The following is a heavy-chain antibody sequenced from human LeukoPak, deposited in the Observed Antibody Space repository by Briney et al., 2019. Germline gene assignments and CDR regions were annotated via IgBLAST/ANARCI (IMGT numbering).Heavy chain of an antibody. D-gene: IGHD1-26*01. V-gene: IGHV3-23*01. CDR2: ISGSGGST. J-gene: IGHJ4*02. CDR3: ANDGRSVGATGGFLDY. CDR1: GFTFSSYA. Sequence: GGSLRLSCAASGFTFSSYAMSWVRQAPGKGLEWVSVISGSGGSTYYADSVKGRFTISRDNSKNTLYLQMNSLRAEDTAVYYCANDGRSVGATGGFLDYWGQGTLVTVSS.